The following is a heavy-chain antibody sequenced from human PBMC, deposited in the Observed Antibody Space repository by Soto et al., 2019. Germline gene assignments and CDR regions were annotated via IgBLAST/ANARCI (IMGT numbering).Heavy chain of an antibody. V-gene: IGHV1-18*01. CDR1: GYTFTSYG. J-gene: IGHJ4*02. CDR2: ISAYNGNT. Sequence: VSVKVSCKASGYTFTSYGISWVRQAPGQGLEWMGWISAYNGNTNYAQKLQGRVTMTTDTSTSTAYMELRSLRSDDTAVYYCAREGPYYDSSGYYYSAIDYWGQGTLVTVSS. D-gene: IGHD3-22*01. CDR3: AREGPYYDSSGYYYSAIDY.